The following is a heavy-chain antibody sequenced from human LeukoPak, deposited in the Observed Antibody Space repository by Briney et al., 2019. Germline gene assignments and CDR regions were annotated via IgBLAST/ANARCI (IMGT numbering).Heavy chain of an antibody. CDR3: ARESLGEPGGHNDY. V-gene: IGHV3-33*01. Sequence: GGSLRLSCAASGFTFSSYGMHWVRQAPGKGLEWVAVIWYDGSNKYYADSVKGRFTISRDNPKNTLYLQMNSLRAEDTAVYYCARESLGEPGGHNDYWGQGTLVTVSS. J-gene: IGHJ4*02. D-gene: IGHD3-16*01. CDR2: IWYDGSNK. CDR1: GFTFSSYG.